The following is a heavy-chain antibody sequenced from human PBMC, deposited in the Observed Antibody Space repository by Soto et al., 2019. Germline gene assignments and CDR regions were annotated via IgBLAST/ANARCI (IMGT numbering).Heavy chain of an antibody. J-gene: IGHJ4*02. D-gene: IGHD1-26*01. V-gene: IGHV4-39*01. Sequence: QLQLQESGPGLVKPSETLSLTCTVSGGSLNSNTYYWGWIRQPPGKGLEWIGSIYYSGSTYYSPSLKSRVTVSVDTSNTQFSLKLSSVTAADTAVYFCARGVVGATAPDYCGQGTLVTVS. CDR2: IYYSGST. CDR3: ARGVVGATAPDY. CDR1: GGSLNSNTYY.